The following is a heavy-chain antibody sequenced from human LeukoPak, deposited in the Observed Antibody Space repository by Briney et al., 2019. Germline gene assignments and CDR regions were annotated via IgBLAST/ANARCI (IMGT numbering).Heavy chain of an antibody. D-gene: IGHD5-12*01. V-gene: IGHV3-74*01. CDR3: VRDGGGCAMDV. Sequence: GGSLGLSCGASGFTFSSYWIHWVRQPPGKGPVWLSRINNDGSSTSYADSVKGRFTISRDNAKSTAHLQMNSLRAEDTAVFYCVRDGGGCAMDVWGQGTAVTVSS. CDR1: GFTFSSYW. CDR2: INNDGSST. J-gene: IGHJ6*02.